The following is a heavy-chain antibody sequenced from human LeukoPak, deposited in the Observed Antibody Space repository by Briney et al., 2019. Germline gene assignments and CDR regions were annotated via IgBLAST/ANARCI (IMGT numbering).Heavy chain of an antibody. Sequence: GGSLRLSCAASGFTVSSNYMSWVRQAPGKGLEWVSVIYSGGSTYYADSVKGRFTISRDNSKNTLYLQMNSLRAEDTAVYYCARAKTYYDILTGYYYFDYWGQGTLVTVSS. CDR3: ARAKTYYDILTGYYYFDY. CDR2: IYSGGST. CDR1: GFTVSSNY. D-gene: IGHD3-9*01. V-gene: IGHV3-53*01. J-gene: IGHJ4*02.